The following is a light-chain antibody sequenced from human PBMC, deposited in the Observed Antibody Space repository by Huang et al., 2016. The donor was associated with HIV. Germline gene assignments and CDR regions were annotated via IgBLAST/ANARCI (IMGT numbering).Light chain of an antibody. CDR3: LQVNTYPYT. V-gene: IGKV1-17*03. CDR2: AAS. Sequence: DIQMTQSPSAMSASVGDTVTITCRASQGISNNLAWFQQRPGKVPKRLSYAASSLQSGVPSRFSGSGSGTKFTLTINSLQPEDFATYYCLQVNTYPYTFGQGTELDI. J-gene: IGKJ2*01. CDR1: QGISNN.